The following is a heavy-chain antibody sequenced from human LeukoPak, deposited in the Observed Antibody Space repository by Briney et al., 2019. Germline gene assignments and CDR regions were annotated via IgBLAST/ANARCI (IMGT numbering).Heavy chain of an antibody. CDR1: GFTFSSYS. J-gene: IGHJ4*02. CDR2: ISSSSSTI. CDR3: AKEDGDGEWGRGN. Sequence: GGSLRLSRAASGFTFSSYSMNWVRQAPGKGLEWVSYISSSSSTIYYADSVKGRFTISRDNSKNTLYLQMNSLRAEDTAVYYCAKEDGDGEWGRGNWGQGTLVTVSS. V-gene: IGHV3-48*01. D-gene: IGHD3-10*01.